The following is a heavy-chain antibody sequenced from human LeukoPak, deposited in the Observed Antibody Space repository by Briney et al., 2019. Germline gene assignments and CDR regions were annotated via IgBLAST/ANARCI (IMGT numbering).Heavy chain of an antibody. CDR1: GFTFSSYA. CDR2: ISYDGSNK. Sequence: GGSLRLSCAASGFTFSSYAMHWVRQAPGKGLEWVAVISYDGSNKYYADSVKGRFTISRDNSKNTLYLQMNSLRAEDTAVYYCARKGLYSSTLTAFDIWGQGTMVTVSS. D-gene: IGHD6-13*01. CDR3: ARKGLYSSTLTAFDI. V-gene: IGHV3-30*04. J-gene: IGHJ3*02.